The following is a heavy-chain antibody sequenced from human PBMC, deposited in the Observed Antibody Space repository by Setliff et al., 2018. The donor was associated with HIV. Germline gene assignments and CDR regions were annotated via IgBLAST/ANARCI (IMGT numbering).Heavy chain of an antibody. V-gene: IGHV3-30*04. CDR3: ARAFGYYDFWSGYSGDEFDS. J-gene: IGHJ3*02. CDR1: GFSFNNYV. CDR2: ISYDGSDI. D-gene: IGHD3-3*01. Sequence: GGSLRLSCAASGFSFNNYVMHWVRHAPGKGLEWVAVISYDGSDIYYADSVKGRFTISRENSKNTLYLQMNSLRPEDTAVYYCARAFGYYDFWSGYSGDEFDSWGQGTTVTVSS.